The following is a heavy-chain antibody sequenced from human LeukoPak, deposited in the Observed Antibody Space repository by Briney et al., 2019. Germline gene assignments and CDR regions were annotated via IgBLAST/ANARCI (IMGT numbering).Heavy chain of an antibody. V-gene: IGHV3-30-3*01. D-gene: IGHD1-26*01. J-gene: IGHJ4*02. CDR3: AKERIVGAFDY. Sequence: GGSLRLSCVSSGFTLTTYLIHWVRQPPGKGLEWVALISSDGTKTYYADSVKGRFTISRDNSKNTLYLQMNSLRAEDTAVYYCAKERIVGAFDYWGQGTLVTVSS. CDR2: ISSDGTKT. CDR1: GFTLTTYL.